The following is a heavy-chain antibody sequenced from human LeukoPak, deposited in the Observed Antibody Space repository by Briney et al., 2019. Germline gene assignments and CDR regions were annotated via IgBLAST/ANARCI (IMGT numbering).Heavy chain of an antibody. D-gene: IGHD1-26*01. Sequence: ASVKVSCKASGYTFTTYGISWVRQAPGQGLEWMGWISAYNGNTNYAQNLQGRVTMTTDTSTSTAYMVLRSLRSDDTAVYYCAGDRYSGGYLFVAFDIWGQGTMVTVSS. J-gene: IGHJ3*02. V-gene: IGHV1-18*01. CDR1: GYTFTTYG. CDR2: ISAYNGNT. CDR3: AGDRYSGGYLFVAFDI.